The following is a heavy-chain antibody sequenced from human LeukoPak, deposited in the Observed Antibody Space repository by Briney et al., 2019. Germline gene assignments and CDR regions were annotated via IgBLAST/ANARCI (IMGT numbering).Heavy chain of an antibody. J-gene: IGHJ4*02. V-gene: IGHV3-23*01. CDR1: GFTFSSYA. Sequence: GGSLRLSCAASGFTFSSYAMGWVRQAPGKGPEWVSSISGSGGHTYFADSVKGRFTISRDNSKNTLDLQMDSLKVEDTAVYYCAKFRYHSNDNNYLDFNYWGQGTLVTVSS. CDR3: AKFRYHSNDNNYLDFNY. D-gene: IGHD3-22*01. CDR2: ISGSGGHT.